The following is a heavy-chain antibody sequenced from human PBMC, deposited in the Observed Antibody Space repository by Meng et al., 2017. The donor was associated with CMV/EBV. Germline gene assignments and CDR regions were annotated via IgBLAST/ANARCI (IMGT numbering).Heavy chain of an antibody. V-gene: IGHV4-59*01. Sequence: SETLSLTCTVSAGSISSYYWTWIRQPPGKGLEWVGYIYYNGNTNYNPSLKSRVTISVDTSKNQFSLKMSYVTAADTAVYYCARQCYDFWSGYYIYYYYGMDVWGQGTTVTVSS. CDR2: IYYNGNT. CDR3: ARQCYDFWSGYYIYYYYGMDV. D-gene: IGHD3-3*01. J-gene: IGHJ6*02. CDR1: AGSISSYY.